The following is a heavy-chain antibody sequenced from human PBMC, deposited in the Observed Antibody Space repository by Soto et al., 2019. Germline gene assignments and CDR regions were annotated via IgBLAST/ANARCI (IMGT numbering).Heavy chain of an antibody. Sequence: GGSLRLSCTASGFTFGDYAMSWVRQAPGKGLEWVGFIRSKAYGGTTEYAASVKGRFTISRDDSKSIAYLQMNSLKTEDTAVYYCTRLVDTAMVTDYWGQGTLVTVSS. V-gene: IGHV3-49*04. CDR2: IRSKAYGGTT. J-gene: IGHJ4*02. CDR1: GFTFGDYA. D-gene: IGHD5-18*01. CDR3: TRLVDTAMVTDY.